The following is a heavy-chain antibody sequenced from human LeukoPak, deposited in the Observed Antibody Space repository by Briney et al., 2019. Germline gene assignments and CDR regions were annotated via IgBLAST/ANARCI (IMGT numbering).Heavy chain of an antibody. V-gene: IGHV3-23*01. J-gene: IGHJ4*02. CDR1: GFTFSSDA. D-gene: IGHD2-15*01. CDR2: ISYSGAHT. CDR3: ASTGYCDGGNCPFDY. Sequence: QSGGSLRLSCAASGFTFSSDAMSWVRHAPGKGLEWVSEISYSGAHTYYADSVKGRFTISRDNSKNTLSLQMNSLRAEDTAIYYCASTGYCDGGNCPFDYWGQGTLVTVSS.